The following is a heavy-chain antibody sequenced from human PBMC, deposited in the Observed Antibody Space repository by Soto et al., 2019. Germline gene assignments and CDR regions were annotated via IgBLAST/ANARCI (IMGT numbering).Heavy chain of an antibody. CDR3: ARRGDVMGYGMDV. CDR2: IYPGDSDT. J-gene: IGHJ6*02. CDR1: GYSFTSYW. D-gene: IGHD3-10*01. V-gene: IGHV5-51*01. Sequence: GESLNISCKGSGYSFTSYWIGWVRQMPGKGLEWMGIIYPGDSDTRYSPSFQGQVTISADKSISTAYLQWSSLKASDTAMYYCARRGDVMGYGMDVWGQGTTVTVSS.